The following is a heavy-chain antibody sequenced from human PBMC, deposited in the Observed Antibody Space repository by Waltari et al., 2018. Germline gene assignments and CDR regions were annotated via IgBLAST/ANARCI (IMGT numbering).Heavy chain of an antibody. D-gene: IGHD2-21*01. J-gene: IGHJ4*02. CDR3: ARIGGGDWKMEY. Sequence: QLQESGPGLVKPSETLSLTCTVSGGSVSSRNCYWGWIRQPPGKGLEWIGSIYYSGSTYYNPSLKSRVTISVDTSKNEFSLKLSSVTAADTAVFYCARIGGGDWKMEYWGQGTLVTVSS. CDR1: GGSVSSRNCY. V-gene: IGHV4-39*01. CDR2: IYYSGST.